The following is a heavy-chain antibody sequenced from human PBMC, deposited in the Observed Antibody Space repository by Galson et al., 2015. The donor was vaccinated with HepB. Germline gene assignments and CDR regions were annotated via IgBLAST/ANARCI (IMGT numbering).Heavy chain of an antibody. CDR1: GFTFSSYS. V-gene: IGHV3-48*02. Sequence: SLRLSCAASGFTFSSYSMNWVRQAPGKGLEWVSYISSSSSTIYYADSVKGRFTISRDNAKNSLYLQMNSLRDEDTAVYYCARDVSSSWWWRKVLEYYFDYWGQGTLVTVSS. CDR3: ARDVSSSWWWRKVLEYYFDY. D-gene: IGHD6-13*01. J-gene: IGHJ4*02. CDR2: ISSSSSTI.